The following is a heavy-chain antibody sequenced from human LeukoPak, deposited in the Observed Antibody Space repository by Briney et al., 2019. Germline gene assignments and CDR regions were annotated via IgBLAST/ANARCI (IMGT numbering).Heavy chain of an antibody. J-gene: IGHJ4*02. V-gene: IGHV1-24*01. CDR2: FDPEDGET. D-gene: IGHD5-24*01. Sequence: ASVKVSCKVSGYTLTELSMHWVRRAPGEGLEWLGGFDPEDGETIYAQKFQGRVTMTEDTSTDTAYMELSSLRSEDTAVYYCATVNSGYNWEYYFDYWGQGTLVTVSS. CDR3: ATVNSGYNWEYYFDY. CDR1: GYTLTELS.